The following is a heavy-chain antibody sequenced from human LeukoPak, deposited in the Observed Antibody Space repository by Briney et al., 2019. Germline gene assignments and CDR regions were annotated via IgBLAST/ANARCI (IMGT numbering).Heavy chain of an antibody. D-gene: IGHD3-3*01. CDR3: ARDEEPPASSLYEFWSGYYGYYGMDV. Sequence: GGSLRLSCEASGFTFSSYSMNWVRQAPGKGLEWVSSISSSSSYIYYADSVKGRFTISRDNAKNSLYLQMNSLRAEDTAVYYYARDEEPPASSLYEFWSGYYGYYGMDVWGQGTTVTVSS. CDR1: GFTFSSYS. J-gene: IGHJ6*02. V-gene: IGHV3-21*01. CDR2: ISSSSSYI.